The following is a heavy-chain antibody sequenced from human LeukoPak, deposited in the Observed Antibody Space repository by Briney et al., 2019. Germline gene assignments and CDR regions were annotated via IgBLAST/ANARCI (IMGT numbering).Heavy chain of an antibody. D-gene: IGHD2-21*02. J-gene: IGHJ6*02. V-gene: IGHV1-8*01. CDR1: GYTFTSFD. CDR2: MKSNNGHT. CDR3: ARGVVTAIRYYYYGMDV. Sequence: GASVKVSCKASGYTFTSFDFNWVRQATGHGLEWMGWMKSNNGHTGYAQKFQGRVTMTRDTSISTAYMELSSLTFEDTAVYYCARGVVTAIRYYYYGMDVWGQGTTVTVSS.